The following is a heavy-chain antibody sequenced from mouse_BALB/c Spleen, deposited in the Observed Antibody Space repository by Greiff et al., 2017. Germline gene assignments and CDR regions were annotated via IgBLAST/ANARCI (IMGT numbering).Heavy chain of an antibody. CDR2: IWAGGST. J-gene: IGHJ4*01. CDR3: ARESITDYAMDY. Sequence: QVQLKQSGPGLVAPSQSLSITCTVSGFSLTSYGVHWVRQPPGKGLEWLGVIWAGGSTNYNSALMSRLSISKDNSKSQVFLKMNSLQTDDTAMYYCARESITDYAMDYWGQGTSVTVSS. D-gene: IGHD2-4*01. V-gene: IGHV2-9*02. CDR1: GFSLTSYG.